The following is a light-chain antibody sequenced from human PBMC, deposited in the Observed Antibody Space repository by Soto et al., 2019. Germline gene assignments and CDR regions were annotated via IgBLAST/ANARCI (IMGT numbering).Light chain of an antibody. J-gene: IGLJ1*01. CDR3: SSYVGTNSCV. CDR1: SSDVGGYNY. CDR2: EVY. Sequence: QSVLTQPPSASGSPGQSVTISCTGTSSDVGGYNYVSWYQHHPGKAPKLIIYEVYKRPSGVPDRFSGSKSGNTAALTVSGLLAEDEAEYYCSSYVGTNSCVFVTVSKVTVL. V-gene: IGLV2-8*01.